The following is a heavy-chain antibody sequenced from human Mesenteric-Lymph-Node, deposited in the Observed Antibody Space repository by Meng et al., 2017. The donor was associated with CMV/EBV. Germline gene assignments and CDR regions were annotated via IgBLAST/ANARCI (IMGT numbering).Heavy chain of an antibody. D-gene: IGHD3-3*01. CDR3: ASYDFWSGYLAY. CDR2: IYYSGST. Sequence: SETLSLTCTVSGGSINSGGYYWSWIRQPPGKGLEFIGYIYYSGSTTYNPSLKSRVTISVDTSKNQFSLKLTSVTAADTAVYYCASYDFWSGYLAYWGQGTLVTVSS. CDR1: GGSINSGGYY. V-gene: IGHV4-61*08. J-gene: IGHJ4*02.